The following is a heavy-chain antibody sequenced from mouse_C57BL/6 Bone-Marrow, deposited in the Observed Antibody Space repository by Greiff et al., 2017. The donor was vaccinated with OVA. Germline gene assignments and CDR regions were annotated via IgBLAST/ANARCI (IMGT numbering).Heavy chain of an antibody. Sequence: LVESGAELARPGASVKLSCKASGYTFTSYGISWVKQRTGQGLEWIGEIYPRSGNTYYNEKFKGKATLTADKSSSTAYMELRSLTSEDSAVYFCARPYYYGSSYPYYFDYWGQGTTLTVSS. CDR3: ARPYYYGSSYPYYFDY. CDR1: GYTFTSYG. CDR2: IYPRSGNT. V-gene: IGHV1-81*01. D-gene: IGHD1-1*01. J-gene: IGHJ2*01.